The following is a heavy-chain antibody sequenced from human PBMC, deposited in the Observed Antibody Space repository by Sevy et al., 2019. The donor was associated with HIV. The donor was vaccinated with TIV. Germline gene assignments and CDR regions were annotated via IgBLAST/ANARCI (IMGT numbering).Heavy chain of an antibody. J-gene: IGHJ6*02. Sequence: GGSLRLSCVASGFTFSSYGMHWVRQAPGKGLEWVALISNDGSDKNYVASLKGRFTISRDNSKDTLFLQMNSLRAEDTAVYYCANSRGRFDGSSWIYYYYGMDVWGQGTTVTVSS. V-gene: IGHV3-30*18. CDR1: GFTFSSYG. D-gene: IGHD6-13*01. CDR3: ANSRGRFDGSSWIYYYYGMDV. CDR2: ISNDGSDK.